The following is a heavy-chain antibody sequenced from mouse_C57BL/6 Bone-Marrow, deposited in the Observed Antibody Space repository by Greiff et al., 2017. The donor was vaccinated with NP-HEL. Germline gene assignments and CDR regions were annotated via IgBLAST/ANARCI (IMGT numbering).Heavy chain of an antibody. CDR1: GYTFTSYW. Sequence: QVQLQQPGAELVKPGASVKLSCKASGYTFTSYWMQWVKQRPGQGLEWIGEIDPSDSYTNYNQKFKGKATLTVDTSSSTAYMQLSSLTSEDSAVYKCESRLLRGDYWGKGTSVTVSS. CDR2: IDPSDSYT. D-gene: IGHD1-1*01. V-gene: IGHV1-50*01. CDR3: ESRLLRGDY. J-gene: IGHJ4*01.